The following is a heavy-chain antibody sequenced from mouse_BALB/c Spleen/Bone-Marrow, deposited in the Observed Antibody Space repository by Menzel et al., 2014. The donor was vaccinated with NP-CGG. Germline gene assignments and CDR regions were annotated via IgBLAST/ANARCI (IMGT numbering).Heavy chain of an antibody. CDR2: ISGGGSYT. CDR1: GFTFNSYG. J-gene: IGHJ3*01. V-gene: IGHV5-9-2*01. Sequence: EVKLMESGGGLVKSGGSLKLSCAASGFTFNSYGMSWVRQTPEKRLGWVATISGGGSYTFYPDSVKGRSTISRDNAKNNLYLQLSSLRSEDTALYYCARHAYYDQTEVAFVYWGQGTLVTVSA. D-gene: IGHD2-4*01. CDR3: ARHAYYDQTEVAFVY.